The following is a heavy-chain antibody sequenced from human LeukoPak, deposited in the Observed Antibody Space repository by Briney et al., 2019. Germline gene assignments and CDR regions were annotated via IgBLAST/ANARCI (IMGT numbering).Heavy chain of an antibody. CDR1: GGSIGSGGYY. D-gene: IGHD5-24*01. Sequence: PSQTLSLTCTVSGGSIGSGGYYWNWIRQHPGKGLEWIGYTYNSGTTHIRPSLKSRVIISGDTSKNQLSLKLRSVTAADTAMFYCARGAKMATRGFDYWGQGILVTVSS. CDR2: TYNSGTT. V-gene: IGHV4-31*03. J-gene: IGHJ4*02. CDR3: ARGAKMATRGFDY.